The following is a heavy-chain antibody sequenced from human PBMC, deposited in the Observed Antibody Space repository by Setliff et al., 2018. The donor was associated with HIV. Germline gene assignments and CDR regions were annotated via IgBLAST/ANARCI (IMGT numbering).Heavy chain of an antibody. J-gene: IGHJ3*01. V-gene: IGHV4-39*07. CDR3: ARDDSIVLVPAIMRGDGFDF. CDR1: GGSISRSTHH. D-gene: IGHD2-2*01. Sequence: SETLSLTCTVSGGSISRSTHHWAWIRQPPGKGLEWIGALSSKGQAYYNPSLKSRVAISIDSSKNLFSLRLTSVTAADTAVYYCARDDSIVLVPAIMRGDGFDFWGQGTMVTVSS. CDR2: LSSKGQA.